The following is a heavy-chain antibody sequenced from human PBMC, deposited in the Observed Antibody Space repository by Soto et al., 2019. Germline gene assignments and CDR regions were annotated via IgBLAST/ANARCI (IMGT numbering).Heavy chain of an antibody. J-gene: IGHJ6*03. CDR1: GYTFTSYD. Sequence: ASVKVSCKASGYTFTSYDINWVRQATGQGLEWMGWMNPNSGNTGYAQKFQGRVTRTRNTSISTAYMELSSLRSEDTAVYYCASVLRYFDWYPRDYYMDVWGKGTTVTVSS. D-gene: IGHD3-9*01. CDR2: MNPNSGNT. V-gene: IGHV1-8*01. CDR3: ASVLRYFDWYPRDYYMDV.